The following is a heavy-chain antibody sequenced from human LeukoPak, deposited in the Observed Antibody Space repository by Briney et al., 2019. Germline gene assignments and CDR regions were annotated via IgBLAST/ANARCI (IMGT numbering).Heavy chain of an antibody. D-gene: IGHD6-13*01. CDR2: IYYSGST. CDR1: GGSISSYY. Sequence: SETLSLTCSVSGGSISSYYWSWIRQPPGKGLEWIGYIYYSGSTNYNPSLKSRVTISVDTSKNQFSLKMNTVTAADTAVYYCARLTPSDSSSWYWYFGLWGRGTLVIVSS. J-gene: IGHJ2*01. CDR3: ARLTPSDSSSWYWYFGL. V-gene: IGHV4-59*08.